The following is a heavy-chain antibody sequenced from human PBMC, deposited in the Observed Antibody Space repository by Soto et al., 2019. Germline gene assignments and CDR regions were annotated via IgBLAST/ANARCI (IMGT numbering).Heavy chain of an antibody. D-gene: IGHD3-10*01. CDR3: AVGRVPYYYGSGSYYYYYGMDV. CDR1: GFTFSSYW. CDR2: INSDGSST. J-gene: IGHJ6*02. V-gene: IGHV3-74*01. Sequence: PGESLKISCAASGFTFSSYWMHWVRQAPGKGLVWVSRINSDGSSTSYADSVKGRFTISRDNAKNTLYLQMNSLRAEDTAVYYCAVGRVPYYYGSGSYYYYYGMDVWGQGTTVTVSS.